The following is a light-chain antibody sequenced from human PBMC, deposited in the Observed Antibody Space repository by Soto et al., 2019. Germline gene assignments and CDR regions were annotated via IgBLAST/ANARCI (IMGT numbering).Light chain of an antibody. CDR1: QSVSNY. CDR2: DAS. Sequence: EIVLTQSPATLSLSPGEGATLSCGASQSVSNYLAWYQHKPGQAPRLLIYDASNRATGIPARFSGSGSGTEFTLTISSLEPEDFAVYYCQQRSNWPLTFGGGTKVEIK. J-gene: IGKJ4*01. CDR3: QQRSNWPLT. V-gene: IGKV3-11*01.